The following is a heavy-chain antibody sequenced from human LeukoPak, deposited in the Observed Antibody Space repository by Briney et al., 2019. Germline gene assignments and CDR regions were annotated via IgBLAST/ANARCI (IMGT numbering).Heavy chain of an antibody. CDR2: ISGSGGST. CDR1: GFTFSNYW. D-gene: IGHD3-22*01. CDR3: AKADSSGYYPTDYFDY. Sequence: GGSLRLSCAASGFTFSNYWMSWVRQAPGKGLEWVSAISGSGGSTYYADSVKGRFTISRDNSKNTLYLQMNSLRAEDTAVYYCAKADSSGYYPTDYFDYWGQGTLVTVSS. J-gene: IGHJ4*02. V-gene: IGHV3-23*01.